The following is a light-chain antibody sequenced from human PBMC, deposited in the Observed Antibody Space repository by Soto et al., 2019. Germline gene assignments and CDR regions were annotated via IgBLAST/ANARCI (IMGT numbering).Light chain of an antibody. J-gene: IGLJ3*02. CDR3: CSYAGSYTWV. V-gene: IGLV2-11*01. CDR1: SSDVGYYNY. Sequence: QSALTQPRSVSGSPGQSVTISCTGTSSDVGYYNYVSWYQHHPGKAPKVMIYNVNNRPSGVPDRFSGSKSGNTASLTISGLQAEDEADYYCCSYAGSYTWVFGGGTKVTVL. CDR2: NVN.